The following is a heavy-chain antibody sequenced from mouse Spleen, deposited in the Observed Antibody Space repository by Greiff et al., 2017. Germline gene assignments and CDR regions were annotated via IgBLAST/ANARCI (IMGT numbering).Heavy chain of an antibody. CDR2: ISYDGSN. CDR1: GYSITSGYY. CDR3: ASLIYYGYDEDAMDY. J-gene: IGHJ4*01. Sequence: EVQLVESGPGLVKPSQSLSLTCSVTGYSITSGYYWNWIRQFPGNKLEWMGYISYDGSNNYNPSLKNRISITRDTSKNQFFLKLNSVTTEDTATYYCASLIYYGYDEDAMDYWGQGTSVTVSS. V-gene: IGHV3-6*01. D-gene: IGHD2-2*01.